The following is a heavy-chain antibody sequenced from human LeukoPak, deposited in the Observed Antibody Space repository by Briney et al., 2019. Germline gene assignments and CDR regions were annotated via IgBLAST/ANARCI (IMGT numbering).Heavy chain of an antibody. CDR2: ISSSSSYI. V-gene: IGHV3-21*01. Sequence: GGSLRLSCAASGFTFSSYSMNWVGQAPGKGLEWVSSISSSSSYIYYADSVKGRFTISRDNAKNSLYLQMNSLRAEDTAVYYCARAFADGYNSSPFDYWGQGTLVTVSS. D-gene: IGHD5-24*01. CDR3: ARAFADGYNSSPFDY. CDR1: GFTFSSYS. J-gene: IGHJ4*02.